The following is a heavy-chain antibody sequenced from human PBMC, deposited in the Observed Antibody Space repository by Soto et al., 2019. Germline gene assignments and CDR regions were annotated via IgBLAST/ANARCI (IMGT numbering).Heavy chain of an antibody. V-gene: IGHV3-7*03. CDR2: IKQDGSEK. CDR1: GFTFSSYW. J-gene: IGHJ6*02. CDR3: ARKIYSSSYYYYGMDV. Sequence: GGSLRLSCAASGFTFSSYWMSWVRQAPGKGLEWVANIKQDGSEKYYVDSVKGRFTISRDNAKNSLYLQMNSLRAEDTAAYYWARKIYSSSYYYYGMDVWGQGTRVTVSS. D-gene: IGHD6-6*01.